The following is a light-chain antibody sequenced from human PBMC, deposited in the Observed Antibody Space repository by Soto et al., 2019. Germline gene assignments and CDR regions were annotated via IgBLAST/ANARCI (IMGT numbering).Light chain of an antibody. J-gene: IGLJ3*02. CDR3: SSYTSSSTLV. CDR1: SSDVGGYNY. CDR2: EVS. V-gene: IGLV2-14*01. Sequence: QSALTQPASVSGSPGQSITISCTGTSSDVGGYNYVSWYQQHPGKAPKLMIYEVSNRPSGVYNRFSGSKSGNTASLTISGLQAEDEADYYSSSYTSSSTLVFGGGTKLTVL.